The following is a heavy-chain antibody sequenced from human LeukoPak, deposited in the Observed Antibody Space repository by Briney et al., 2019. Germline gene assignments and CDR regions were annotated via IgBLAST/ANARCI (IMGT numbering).Heavy chain of an antibody. CDR3: ARDPYSSSWLDY. J-gene: IGHJ4*02. V-gene: IGHV3-30*04. CDR2: ISYGGSNK. Sequence: GGSLRLSCAASGFTFSSYAVHWVRQAPGKGLEWVAVISYGGSNKYYADSVKGRFTISRDNSKNTLYLQMNSLRAEDTAVYYCARDPYSSSWLDYWGQGTLVTVSS. CDR1: GFTFSSYA. D-gene: IGHD6-13*01.